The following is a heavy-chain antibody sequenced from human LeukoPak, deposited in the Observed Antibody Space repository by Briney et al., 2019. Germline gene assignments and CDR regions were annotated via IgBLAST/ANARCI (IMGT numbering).Heavy chain of an antibody. J-gene: IGHJ6*03. CDR3: ARDGYSYYYYYYMDV. CDR2: ILYDGSNK. Sequence: PGGSLRLSCTASGFTFSSYAMHWVRQAPGKGLEWVTLILYDGSNKYYADSVKGRFTISRDNSKNTLYVQMNSLRAEDTAVYYCARDGYSYYYYYYMDVWGKGTTVTVSS. CDR1: GFTFSSYA. V-gene: IGHV3-30*04. D-gene: IGHD5-18*01.